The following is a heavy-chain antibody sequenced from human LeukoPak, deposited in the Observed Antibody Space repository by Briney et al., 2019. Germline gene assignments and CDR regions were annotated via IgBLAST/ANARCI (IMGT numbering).Heavy chain of an antibody. J-gene: IGHJ4*02. CDR2: INPNSGGT. CDR1: GYTFTGYY. D-gene: IGHD6-19*01. V-gene: IGHV1-2*06. Sequence: ASVKVSCKASGYTFTGYYMHWVRQAPGQGLEWMGRINPNSGGTNYAQKFQGRVTMTRGTSISTAYMELSRLRSDDTAVYYCARARKGSGWYYFDYWGQGTLVTVSS. CDR3: ARARKGSGWYYFDY.